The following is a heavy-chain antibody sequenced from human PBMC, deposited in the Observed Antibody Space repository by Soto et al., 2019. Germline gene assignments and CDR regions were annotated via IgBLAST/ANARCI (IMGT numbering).Heavy chain of an antibody. D-gene: IGHD2-2*01. CDR3: ATQVIPNYYFYGMDV. Sequence: QVQLVQSGAEVKKPGSSVKVSCKASGGTFSSYAISWVRQAPGQGLEWMGGIIPIFGTANYAQKFQGRVTITADESTSTAYIELSSLRSEDTAVHYCATQVIPNYYFYGMDVWGQGTTVTVSS. CDR1: GGTFSSYA. V-gene: IGHV1-69*12. CDR2: IIPIFGTA. J-gene: IGHJ6*02.